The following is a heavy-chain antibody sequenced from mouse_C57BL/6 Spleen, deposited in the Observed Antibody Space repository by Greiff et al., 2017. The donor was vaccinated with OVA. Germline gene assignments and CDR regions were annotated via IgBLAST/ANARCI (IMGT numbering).Heavy chain of an antibody. CDR3: ARSITTVVATDY. V-gene: IGHV1-53*01. CDR2: INPSNGGT. D-gene: IGHD1-1*01. Sequence: QVQLKESGTELVKPGASVKLSCKASGYTFTSYWMHWVKQRPGQGLEWIGNINPSNGGTNYNEKFKSKATLTVDKSSSTAYMQLSSLTSEDSAVYYCARSITTVVATDYWGQGTTLTVSS. CDR1: GYTFTSYW. J-gene: IGHJ2*01.